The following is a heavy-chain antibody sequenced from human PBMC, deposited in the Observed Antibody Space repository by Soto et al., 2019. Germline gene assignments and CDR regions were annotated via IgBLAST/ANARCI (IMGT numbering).Heavy chain of an antibody. D-gene: IGHD3-22*01. CDR1: GFTVRGND. J-gene: IGHJ1*01. V-gene: IGHV3-66*01. CDR3: ARDGYDSSGYYPEYFQH. Sequence: GGSMRLSCAAAGFTVRGNDMSWVRQAPGKGLEWVSVIYSGGSTYYADSVKGRFTISRDNSKNTLYLQMNSLRAEDTAVYYCARDGYDSSGYYPEYFQHWGQGTLVTVS. CDR2: IYSGGST.